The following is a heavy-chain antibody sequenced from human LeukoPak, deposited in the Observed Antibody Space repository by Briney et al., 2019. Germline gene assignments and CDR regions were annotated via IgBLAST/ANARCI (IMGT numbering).Heavy chain of an antibody. J-gene: IGHJ4*02. V-gene: IGHV4-59*01. Sequence: PSXXLSLTCTVSGGSISSYYWSWIRQPPGKGLEWIGYIYYSGSTNYNPSLKSRVTISVDTSKNQFSLKLSSVTAADTAVYYCARGCDFWSGYCYWGQGTLVTVSS. CDR3: ARGCDFWSGYCY. CDR2: IYYSGST. CDR1: GGSISSYY. D-gene: IGHD3-3*01.